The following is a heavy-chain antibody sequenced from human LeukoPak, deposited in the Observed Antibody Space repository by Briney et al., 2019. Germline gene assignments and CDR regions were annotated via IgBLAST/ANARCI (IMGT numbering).Heavy chain of an antibody. D-gene: IGHD3-10*01. V-gene: IGHV1-2*02. CDR3: ARDFLTYYYGSGSSIPDY. CDR2: INPNSGGT. J-gene: IGHJ4*02. Sequence: ASVKVSCKASGYTFTSYYMHWVRQAPGQGLEWMGWINPNSGGTNYAQKFQGRVTMTRDTSISTAYMELSRLRSDDTAVYYCARDFLTYYYGSGSSIPDYWGQGTLVTVSS. CDR1: GYTFTSYY.